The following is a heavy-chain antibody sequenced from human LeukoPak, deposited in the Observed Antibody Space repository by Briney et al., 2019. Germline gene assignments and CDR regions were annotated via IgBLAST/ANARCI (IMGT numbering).Heavy chain of an antibody. D-gene: IGHD3-3*01. Sequence: PGGSLRLSCAASGFTFSTYWMHWVRQAPGKGLEWVANIKQDGTEKYYVDSVRGRFTISRDNAKNSLYLQMNSLRAEDTAVYYCARRGRMSGYVDYWGQGTLVTVSS. V-gene: IGHV3-7*03. CDR2: IKQDGTEK. CDR3: ARRGRMSGYVDY. J-gene: IGHJ4*02. CDR1: GFTFSTYW.